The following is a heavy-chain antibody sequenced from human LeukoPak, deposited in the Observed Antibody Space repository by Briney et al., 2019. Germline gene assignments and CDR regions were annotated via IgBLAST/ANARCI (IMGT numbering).Heavy chain of an antibody. J-gene: IGHJ6*02. V-gene: IGHV3-30-3*01. Sequence: GRSLRLSCAASGFTFSSYAMHWVRQAPGKGLEWVAVISYDGSNKYYADSVKGRFTISRDNSKNTLYLQMNSLRAEDTPVYYCARDGPGGGMDVWGQGTTVTVSS. CDR3: ARDGPGGGMDV. D-gene: IGHD3-16*01. CDR1: GFTFSSYA. CDR2: ISYDGSNK.